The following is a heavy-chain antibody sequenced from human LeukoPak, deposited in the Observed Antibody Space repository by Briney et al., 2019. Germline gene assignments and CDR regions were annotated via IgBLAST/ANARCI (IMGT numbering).Heavy chain of an antibody. CDR2: IYYSGST. Sequence: SQTLSLTCTVSGGSISSGGYYWSWIRQHPGKGLEWIGYIYYSGSTYYNPSLKSRVTISVDTSKSQFSLKLSSVTAADTAVYYCARSSRYSSGWSGGEGSAFFDYWGQGTLVTVSS. D-gene: IGHD6-19*01. CDR3: ARSSRYSSGWSGGEGSAFFDY. J-gene: IGHJ4*02. V-gene: IGHV4-31*03. CDR1: GGSISSGGYY.